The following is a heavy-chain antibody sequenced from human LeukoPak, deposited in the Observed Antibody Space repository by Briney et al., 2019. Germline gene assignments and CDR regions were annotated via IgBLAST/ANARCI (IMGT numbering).Heavy chain of an antibody. CDR2: IYYSGST. Sequence: PSETLSLTCTVSGGSISSSSYYWGWIRQPPGKGLEWIGSIYYSGSTYYNPSLKSRVTISVDTSKNQFSLKLSSVTAADTAVYYCARRGYDSSGYYYYYGMDVWGQGTTVTVSS. V-gene: IGHV4-39*01. CDR3: ARRGYDSSGYYYYYGMDV. CDR1: GGSISSSSYY. D-gene: IGHD3-22*01. J-gene: IGHJ6*02.